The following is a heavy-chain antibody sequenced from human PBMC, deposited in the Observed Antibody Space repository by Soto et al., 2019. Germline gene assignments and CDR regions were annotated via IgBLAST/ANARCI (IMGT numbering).Heavy chain of an antibody. CDR2: ISSSSSYI. J-gene: IGHJ6*03. Sequence: EVQLVESGGGLVKPGGSLRLSCVVSGFTFSSYSMNWVRQAPGKGLEWASSISSSSSYIYYADSVKGRFTISRDNAKNSLYLQMNSLRAEDTAVYYCARNRAGGLNYYYYMDVWGKGTTVTVSS. CDR1: GFTFSSYS. CDR3: ARNRAGGLNYYYYMDV. V-gene: IGHV3-21*01. D-gene: IGHD1-26*01.